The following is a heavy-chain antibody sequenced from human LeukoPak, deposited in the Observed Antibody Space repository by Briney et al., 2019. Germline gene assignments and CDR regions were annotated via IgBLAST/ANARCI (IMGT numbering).Heavy chain of an antibody. CDR1: GFTFSSYS. CDR2: ISSSSSDI. D-gene: IGHD3-9*01. V-gene: IGHV3-21*01. J-gene: IGHJ4*02. CDR3: ARGHKDDILTGHSSDY. Sequence: GGSLRLSCAASGFTFSSYSMNWVRQAPGKGLEWVSSISSSSSDIYYAESVKGRFTISRDNSKNTLYLQMNRLRAEDTAVYYCARGHKDDILTGHSSDYWGQGTLVTVSS.